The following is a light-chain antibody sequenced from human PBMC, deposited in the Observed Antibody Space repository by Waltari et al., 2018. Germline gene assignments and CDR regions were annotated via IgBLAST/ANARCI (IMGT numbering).Light chain of an antibody. J-gene: IGKJ5*01. CDR1: QSISSTY. V-gene: IGKV3-20*01. CDR2: AAS. Sequence: ELVLQPSPGTLSLSAGERATLSCRASQSISSTYLAWYQQKHGQSPSLLIYAASSRATGIPDRFSGSGSGTDFTLTINRLEPEDFAVYYCQQSDTSSVTFGQGTRLEIK. CDR3: QQSDTSSVT.